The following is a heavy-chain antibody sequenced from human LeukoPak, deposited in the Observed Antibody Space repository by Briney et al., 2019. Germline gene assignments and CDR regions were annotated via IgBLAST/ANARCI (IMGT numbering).Heavy chain of an antibody. D-gene: IGHD3-16*01. CDR3: AKLGGQEIYNYYVGV. CDR2: IIDNGDTT. Sequence: GGSLRLSCAASGFTFNRYAMSWVRQAPGKGLEWVSGIIDNGDTTYHANSVKGRFTISRDNSKNTLYLQMHSLRAEDTAVYYCAKLGGQEIYNYYVGVWGKGTTVAVSS. J-gene: IGHJ6*03. CDR1: GFTFNRYA. V-gene: IGHV3-23*01.